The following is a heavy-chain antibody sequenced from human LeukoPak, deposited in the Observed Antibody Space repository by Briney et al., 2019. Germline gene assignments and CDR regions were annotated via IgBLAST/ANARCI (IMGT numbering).Heavy chain of an antibody. CDR1: GFTFSSYS. CDR2: ITSSSSAM. CDR3: ARGVDV. J-gene: IGHJ6*04. Sequence: GGSLRLSCAVSGFTFSSYSMNWVRQAPGKGLEWISHITSSSSAMYYADSVKGRFTISRDNAKNSMYLQMNSLRVEDTAVYYCARGVDVWGKGTTVTVSS. V-gene: IGHV3-48*01.